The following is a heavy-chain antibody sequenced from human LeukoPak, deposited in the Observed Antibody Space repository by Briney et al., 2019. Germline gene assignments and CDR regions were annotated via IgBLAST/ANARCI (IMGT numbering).Heavy chain of an antibody. CDR3: AKAPLDRYYFDY. Sequence: GGSLRLSCSASGFTFNTYAMSWVRQAPGKGLEWVSTISYSGSNTYYADSVKGRFTISRDSSKNTLSLQMNSLRAEDTAVYYCAKAPLDRYYFDYWGQGTLVTVSS. V-gene: IGHV3-23*01. CDR1: GFTFNTYA. CDR2: ISYSGSNT. J-gene: IGHJ4*02.